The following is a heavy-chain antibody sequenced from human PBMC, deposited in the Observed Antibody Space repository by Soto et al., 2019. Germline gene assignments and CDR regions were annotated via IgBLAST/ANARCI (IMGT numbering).Heavy chain of an antibody. CDR2: IIPIFGTA. CDR1: GGTFSSYA. V-gene: IGHV1-69*13. CDR3: ASHYYDSSGGYYFDY. Sequence: SVKVSCKASGGTFSSYAISWVRQAPGQGLEWMGGIIPIFGTANYAQKFQCRVTITADESTSTAYMELSNLRSEDTAVYYCASHYYDSSGGYYFDYWGQGTLVTVSS. J-gene: IGHJ4*02. D-gene: IGHD3-22*01.